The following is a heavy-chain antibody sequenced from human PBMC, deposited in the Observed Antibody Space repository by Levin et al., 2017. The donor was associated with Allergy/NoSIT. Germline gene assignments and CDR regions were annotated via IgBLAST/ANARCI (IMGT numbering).Heavy chain of an antibody. V-gene: IGHV5-51*01. CDR2: IYPGDSDT. Sequence: GGSLRLSCKGSGYSFTSYWIGWVRQMPGKGLEWMGIIYPGDSDTRYSPSFQGQVTISADKSISTAYLQWSSLKASDTAMYYCATREYSSSMTVDYWGQGTLVTVSS. CDR1: GYSFTSYW. J-gene: IGHJ4*02. D-gene: IGHD6-13*01. CDR3: ATREYSSSMTVDY.